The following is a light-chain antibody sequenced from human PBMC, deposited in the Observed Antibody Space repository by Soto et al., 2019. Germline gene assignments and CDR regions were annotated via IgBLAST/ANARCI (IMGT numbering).Light chain of an antibody. CDR2: DDR. J-gene: IGLJ3*02. Sequence: SYELTQPPSVSVAPGQTARITCGGNNIGSKSVHWYQQKPGQAPVLVVYDDRDRPSGSPERFSGSNSGNTATLTISRVEAGDEVDYYCQVWDSSSDHWVFGGGTKVTVL. V-gene: IGLV3-21*02. CDR3: QVWDSSSDHWV. CDR1: NIGSKS.